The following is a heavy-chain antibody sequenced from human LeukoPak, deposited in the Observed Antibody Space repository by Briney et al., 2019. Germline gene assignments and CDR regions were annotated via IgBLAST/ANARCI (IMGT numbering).Heavy chain of an antibody. CDR3: ARQDSYYYDSSPPQPGDY. Sequence: GGSLRLSCAASGFTFSSYAMSWVRQAPGKGLEWVSAISGSGGSTYYADSVKGRFTISRDNSKNTLYLQMNSLRAENTAVYYCARQDSYYYDSSPPQPGDYWGQGTLVTVSS. CDR2: ISGSGGST. J-gene: IGHJ4*02. D-gene: IGHD3-22*01. CDR1: GFTFSSYA. V-gene: IGHV3-23*01.